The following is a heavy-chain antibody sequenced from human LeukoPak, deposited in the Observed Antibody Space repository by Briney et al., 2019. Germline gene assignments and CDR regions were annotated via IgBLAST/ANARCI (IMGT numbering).Heavy chain of an antibody. CDR2: IIPIFGTA. Sequence: SVKVSCKASGGTFSSYAISWVRQAPGQGLEWMGGIIPIFGTANYAQKFQGRVTITADESTSTAYMELSSLRSEDTAIYYCARVGSRYCSGANCYDGFWGQGTLVSVSS. J-gene: IGHJ4*02. V-gene: IGHV1-69*13. CDR3: ARVGSRYCSGANCYDGF. D-gene: IGHD2-15*01. CDR1: GGTFSSYA.